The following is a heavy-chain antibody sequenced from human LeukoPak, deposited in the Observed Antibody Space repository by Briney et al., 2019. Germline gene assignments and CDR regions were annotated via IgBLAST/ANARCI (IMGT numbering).Heavy chain of an antibody. CDR3: AKDLGSS. Sequence: GRPLRLSCAASGFTFSSYGTHWVRQAPGKGLEWVAVISYDGSSKYYADSVKGRFTISRDNSKNTLYLQMNSLRAEDTAVYYCAKDLGSSWGQGTLVTVSS. CDR1: GFTFSSYG. V-gene: IGHV3-30*18. D-gene: IGHD6-13*01. J-gene: IGHJ4*02. CDR2: ISYDGSSK.